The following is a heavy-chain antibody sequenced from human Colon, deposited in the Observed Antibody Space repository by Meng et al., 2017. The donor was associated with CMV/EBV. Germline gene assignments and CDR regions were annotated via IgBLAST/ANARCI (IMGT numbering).Heavy chain of an antibody. D-gene: IGHD3-10*01. CDR1: GVSVGQYY. Sequence: QVQLQESGPGLVKPLETLSLNCAVSGVSVGQYYWTWIRQPAGKRLEFIGRIHPTGSIDYNPSLKSRVILSLDTTRNQLSLKLTSVTAADTAVYHCARAAARGVPIDFWGQGILVTVSS. V-gene: IGHV4-4*07. CDR2: IHPTGSI. CDR3: ARAAARGVPIDF. J-gene: IGHJ4*02.